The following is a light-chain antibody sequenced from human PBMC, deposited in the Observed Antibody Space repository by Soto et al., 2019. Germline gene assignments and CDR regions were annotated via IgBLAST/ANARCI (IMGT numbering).Light chain of an antibody. V-gene: IGKV3-20*01. CDR2: GAS. J-gene: IGKJ1*01. Sequence: EIVLTQSPGTLSLSPGERATLSCRASQSVSSSYLAWYQQKPGQAPRLLIYGASSRATGIPDRFSGSGSGTDFTLTISSLEPEDFAVYYRQQSGTSQWTCGQGTKVEIK. CDR3: QQSGTSQWT. CDR1: QSVSSSY.